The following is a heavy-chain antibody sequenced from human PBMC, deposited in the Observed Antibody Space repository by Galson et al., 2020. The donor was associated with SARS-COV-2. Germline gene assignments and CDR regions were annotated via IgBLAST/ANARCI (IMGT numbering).Heavy chain of an antibody. Sequence: KSGPTLVKPTQTLTLTCTFSGFSLTTSGMCVNWIRQPPGKALEWLARIDWDGDKYYSTSLKTRLTISKDTSKNQVVLTMTDMDPVDTATYYCARIDSSGCRGNYWGQGTPVTVSS. D-gene: IGHD6-19*01. CDR3: ARIDSSGCRGNY. CDR2: IDWDGDK. CDR1: GFSLTTSGMC. V-gene: IGHV2-70*11. J-gene: IGHJ4*02.